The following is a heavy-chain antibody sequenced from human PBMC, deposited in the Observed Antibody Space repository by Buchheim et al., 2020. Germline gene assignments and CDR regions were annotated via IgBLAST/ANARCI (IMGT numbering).Heavy chain of an antibody. V-gene: IGHV4-39*01. CDR1: SGSISSYY. CDR3: ARLRVVQLWTKTYYFDY. J-gene: IGHJ4*02. D-gene: IGHD5-18*01. CDR2: IYYSGST. Sequence: QLQESGPGLVKPSETLSLTCTVSSGSISSYYWGWIRQPPGKGLEWIGSIYYSGSTYYSPSLKSRVTISVDTSKNQFSLKLSSVTAADTAVYYCARLRVVQLWTKTYYFDYWGQGTL.